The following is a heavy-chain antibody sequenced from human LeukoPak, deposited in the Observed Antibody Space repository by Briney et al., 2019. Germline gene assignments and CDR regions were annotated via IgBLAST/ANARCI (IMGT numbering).Heavy chain of an antibody. CDR2: ISYDGSNK. CDR3: ATARRSDILTGYQYLGFDY. Sequence: GRSLRLSCAASGFTFSSYAMHWVRQAPGKGLEWVAVISYDGSNKYYADSVKGRFTISRDNSKNTLYLQMNSLRAEDTAVYYCATARRSDILTGYQYLGFDYWGQGTLVTVSS. CDR1: GFTFSSYA. V-gene: IGHV3-30*04. D-gene: IGHD3-9*01. J-gene: IGHJ4*02.